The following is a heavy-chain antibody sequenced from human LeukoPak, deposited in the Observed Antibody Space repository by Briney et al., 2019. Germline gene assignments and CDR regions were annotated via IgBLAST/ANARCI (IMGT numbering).Heavy chain of an antibody. V-gene: IGHV1-8*01. CDR2: MNPNSGNT. D-gene: IGHD5-18*01. Sequence: ASVKVPCKASGYTFTSYDINWVRQATGQGLEWMGWMNPNSGNTGYAQKFQGRVTMTRNTSISTAYMELSSLRSEDTAVYYCARAPWIQLWSNYYYYMDVWGKGTTVTVSS. J-gene: IGHJ6*03. CDR1: GYTFTSYD. CDR3: ARAPWIQLWSNYYYYMDV.